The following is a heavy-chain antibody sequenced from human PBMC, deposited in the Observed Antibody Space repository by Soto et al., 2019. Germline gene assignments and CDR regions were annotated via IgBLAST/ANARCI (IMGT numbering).Heavy chain of an antibody. D-gene: IGHD6-19*01. V-gene: IGHV1-46*01. Sequence: ASVKVSCKASGYTFTSYYMHWVRQAPGQGLEWMGIINPSGGSTSYAQKFQGRVTMTRDTSTSTVYMGLSSLRSEDTAVYYCARAPRIAVAGRYYYYGMDVWGQGTTVTVSS. J-gene: IGHJ6*02. CDR2: INPSGGST. CDR1: GYTFTSYY. CDR3: ARAPRIAVAGRYYYYGMDV.